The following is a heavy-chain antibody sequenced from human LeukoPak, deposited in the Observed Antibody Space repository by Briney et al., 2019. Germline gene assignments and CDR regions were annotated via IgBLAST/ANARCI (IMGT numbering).Heavy chain of an antibody. V-gene: IGHV1-2*02. CDR3: ARWRGYSSGWSGPFDD. CDR2: IDPKSGGT. CDR1: GCTFSGNY. Sequence: RASVKVSCKASGCTFSGNYMHWVRQAPGQGLEWMGWIDPKSGGTKFAQRFQGRVTMTRDTSITTGYMELSSLTPDDTAVYYCARWRGYSSGWSGPFDDWGQGTLVTVSS. J-gene: IGHJ4*02. D-gene: IGHD6-19*01.